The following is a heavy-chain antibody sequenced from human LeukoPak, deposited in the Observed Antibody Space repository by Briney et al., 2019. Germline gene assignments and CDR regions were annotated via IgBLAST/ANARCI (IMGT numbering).Heavy chain of an antibody. CDR3: ARSPNCGGDCS. Sequence: AGGSLRLSCAASGFTFISYWMHWVRQDPGKGLVWVSRIDSDGTRTTYADSVRGRFTISRDNAKNTLYLQMNSLRAEDTAVYYCARSPNCGGDCSWGQGTLVTVSS. CDR1: GFTFISYW. CDR2: IDSDGTRT. V-gene: IGHV3-74*01. D-gene: IGHD2-21*02. J-gene: IGHJ5*02.